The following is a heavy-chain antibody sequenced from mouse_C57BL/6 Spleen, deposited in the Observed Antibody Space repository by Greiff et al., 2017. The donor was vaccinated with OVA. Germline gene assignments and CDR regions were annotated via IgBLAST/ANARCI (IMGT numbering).Heavy chain of an antibody. CDR3: ARGEGYYGNYDY. V-gene: IGHV5-16*01. J-gene: IGHJ2*01. CDR2: INYDGSST. Sequence: EVQLQESEGGLVQPGSSMKLSCTASGFTFSDYYMAWVRQVPEKGLEWVANINYDGSSTYYLDSLKSRFIISRDNAKNILYLQMSSLKSEDTATYYCARGEGYYGNYDYWGQGTTLTVSS. CDR1: GFTFSDYY. D-gene: IGHD2-1*01.